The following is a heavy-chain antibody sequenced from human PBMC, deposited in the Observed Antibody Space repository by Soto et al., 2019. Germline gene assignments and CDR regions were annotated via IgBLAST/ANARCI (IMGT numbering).Heavy chain of an antibody. D-gene: IGHD1-1*01. CDR2: IYATGTT. J-gene: IGHJ5*02. V-gene: IGHV4-4*07. Sequence: TSETLSLTCTVSGGPMSTYYWSWIRQPAGKGLEWIGRIYATGTTDYNPSLKSRVMMSVDTSKKQFSLKLRSVTAADTAVYYCVRDGTKTLRDWFDPWGQGISVTVSS. CDR1: GGPMSTYY. CDR3: VRDGTKTLRDWFDP.